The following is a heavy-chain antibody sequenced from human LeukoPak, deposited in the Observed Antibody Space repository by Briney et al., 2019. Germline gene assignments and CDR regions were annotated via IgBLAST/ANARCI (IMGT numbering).Heavy chain of an antibody. CDR1: GYSFTSYT. Sequence: ASVKVSCKASGYSFTSYTMNWVRQAPGQRPEWMGWIKVGNGKTKYSQEFQGRVTITRDISASTVYMELRSLKSDDMGVYYCAREVYGDYVNNWFDPWGQGTLVTVSS. CDR3: AREVYGDYVNNWFDP. V-gene: IGHV1-3*03. J-gene: IGHJ5*02. D-gene: IGHD4-17*01. CDR2: IKVGNGKT.